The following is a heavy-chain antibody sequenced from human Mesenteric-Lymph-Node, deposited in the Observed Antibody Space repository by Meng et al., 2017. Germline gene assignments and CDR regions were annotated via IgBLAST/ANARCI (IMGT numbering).Heavy chain of an antibody. CDR2: IYYNGRT. CDR1: GGSMSNYY. CDR3: ARGPTVTAFDI. D-gene: IGHD4-17*01. Sequence: LETLSLTCTVSGGSMSNYYWSWIRQPPGKGLEWIGYIYYNGRTNYNPSLKSRVTILIDTSKNQFSLNLTSVTAADTAVYYCARGPTVTAFDIWGQGTMVTVSS. V-gene: IGHV4-59*01. J-gene: IGHJ3*02.